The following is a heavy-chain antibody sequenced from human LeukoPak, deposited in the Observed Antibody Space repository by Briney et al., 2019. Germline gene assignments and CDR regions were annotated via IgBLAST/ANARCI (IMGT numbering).Heavy chain of an antibody. D-gene: IGHD1-26*01. V-gene: IGHV3-23*01. J-gene: IGHJ6*02. CDR3: AKDRIGSYSYGMDV. Sequence: PGGSLRLSCAASGFTFSSYAMNWVRQAPGKGLEWVSGISGSGDSTYYADSVRGRFTISRDKSKNTLFLQMNSLRAEDTAVYFCAKDRIGSYSYGMDVWRQGTTVTVS. CDR2: ISGSGDST. CDR1: GFTFSSYA.